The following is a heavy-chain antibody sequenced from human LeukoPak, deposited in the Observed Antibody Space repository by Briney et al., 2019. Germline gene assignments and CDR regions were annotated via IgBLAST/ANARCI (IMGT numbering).Heavy chain of an antibody. D-gene: IGHD3-10*01. Sequence: GGSLRLSCAASGFTFSSYWMSWVRQAPGKGLEWVANIKQDGSEKYYVDSVKGRFTISRDNAKNSLYLQMNSLRAEDTAVYYCARIHGSGSYYNTPYYHYMDVWGKGTTVTISS. CDR3: ARIHGSGSYYNTPYYHYMDV. CDR2: IKQDGSEK. V-gene: IGHV3-7*01. J-gene: IGHJ6*03. CDR1: GFTFSSYW.